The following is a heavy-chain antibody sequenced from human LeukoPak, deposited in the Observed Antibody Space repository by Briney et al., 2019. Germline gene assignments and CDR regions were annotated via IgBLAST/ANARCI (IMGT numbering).Heavy chain of an antibody. CDR1: GFTFRSYS. D-gene: IGHD2-2*01. J-gene: IGHJ4*02. V-gene: IGHV3-21*01. Sequence: GGSLRLSCAASGFTFRSYSMNWVRQAPGKGLEWVSSISGSSSYIYYADSVKGRFTISRDNAKNSLYLQMNSLRAEDTAVYDCARDAVVPAAVFIDYWGQGTLVTVSS. CDR2: ISGSSSYI. CDR3: ARDAVVPAAVFIDY.